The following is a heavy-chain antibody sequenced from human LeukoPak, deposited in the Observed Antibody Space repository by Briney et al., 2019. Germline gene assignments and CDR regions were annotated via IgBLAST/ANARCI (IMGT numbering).Heavy chain of an antibody. CDR3: ARGAWFGELGKYYFDY. V-gene: IGHV1-69*05. J-gene: IGHJ4*02. D-gene: IGHD3-10*01. CDR1: GGTFGSYS. Sequence: SVKVSCMASGGTFGSYSISWVRQAPGQGLEWMGGIIPIFRTTHYAHKFQGRVTIVTDASTSTASMELSSLRSEDTAVYYCARGAWFGELGKYYFDYWGQGTLVTVSS. CDR2: IIPIFRTT.